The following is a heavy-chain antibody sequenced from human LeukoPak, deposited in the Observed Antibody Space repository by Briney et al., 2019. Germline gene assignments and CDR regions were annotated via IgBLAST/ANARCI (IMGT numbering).Heavy chain of an antibody. CDR2: IIPMFGTA. D-gene: IGHD5-24*01. J-gene: IGHJ6*03. CDR1: GGTFSSYA. Sequence: SVKVSCKASGGTFSSYAIRWVRQAPGQGLEWMGGIIPMFGTADYAQKLQGRVTITADKSTSTAYMELSSLRSEDTAVYYCARGGDGYNLDYYYYMDVWGKGTTVTVSS. CDR3: ARGGDGYNLDYYYYMDV. V-gene: IGHV1-69*06.